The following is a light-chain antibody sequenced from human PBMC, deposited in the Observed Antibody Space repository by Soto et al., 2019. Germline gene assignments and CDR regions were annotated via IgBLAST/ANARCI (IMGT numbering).Light chain of an antibody. Sequence: QSVLTQSPSASASLGASVKLTCTLSSGHSSYAIAWHQQQPEKGPRYLMKLNSDGSHSKGDGIPDRFSASTSGAERYLTISSLQSEDEADYYCQSYDSNLLGVIFGVGTKVTVL. J-gene: IGLJ2*01. V-gene: IGLV4-69*01. CDR3: QSYDSNLLGVI. CDR1: SGHSSYA. CDR2: LNSDGSH.